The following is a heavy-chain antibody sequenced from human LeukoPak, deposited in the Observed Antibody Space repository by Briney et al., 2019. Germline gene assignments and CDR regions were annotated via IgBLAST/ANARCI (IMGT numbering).Heavy chain of an antibody. Sequence: SETLSLTCTVSGDSTSSDRYYGGWVRQPPGKGLEWIGNIYYSGSTYYNPSLKSRVTMSVDTSKNQFSLKLSSVTAADTAVYYCASVVVVAAIFDYWGQGTLVTVSS. CDR2: IYYSGST. J-gene: IGHJ4*02. V-gene: IGHV4-39*01. CDR3: ASVVVVAAIFDY. D-gene: IGHD2-15*01. CDR1: GDSTSSDRYY.